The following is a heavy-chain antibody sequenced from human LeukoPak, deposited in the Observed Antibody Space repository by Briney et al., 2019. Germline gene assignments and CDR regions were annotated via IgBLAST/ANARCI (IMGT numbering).Heavy chain of an antibody. CDR2: INHSGST. CDR3: AGEVFWSVLGAFDI. J-gene: IGHJ3*02. D-gene: IGHD3-3*01. Sequence: PSETLSLTCAVYGGSFSGYYWSWIRQPPGKGLEWIGEINHSGSTNYNPSLKSRVTISVDTSKNQFSLKLSSVTAADTAVYYCAGEVFWSVLGAFDIWGQGTMVTVSS. V-gene: IGHV4-34*01. CDR1: GGSFSGYY.